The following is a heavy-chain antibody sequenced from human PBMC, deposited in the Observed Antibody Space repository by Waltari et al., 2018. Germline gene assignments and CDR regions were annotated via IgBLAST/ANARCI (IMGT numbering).Heavy chain of an antibody. CDR1: GGSISSGSYY. CDR2: LYTRGST. D-gene: IGHD6-19*01. CDR3: ARLLAGTEN. Sequence: QVQLQESGPGLVKPSQTLSLTCTVSGGSISSGSYYWSWIRQPAGKGLEWIGYLYTRGSTNYNPSLKSRVTISVDTSKNQFSLKLSSVTAADTAVYYCARLLAGTENWGQGTLVTVSS. J-gene: IGHJ4*02. V-gene: IGHV4-61*09.